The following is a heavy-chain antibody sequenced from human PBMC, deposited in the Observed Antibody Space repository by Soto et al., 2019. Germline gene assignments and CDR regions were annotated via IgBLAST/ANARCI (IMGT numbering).Heavy chain of an antibody. V-gene: IGHV3-23*01. CDR3: AKGFIAVAANDAFDI. J-gene: IGHJ3*02. CDR2: ISGSGGST. D-gene: IGHD6-19*01. CDR1: GFTFSSYA. Sequence: PGGSLRLSCAASGFTFSSYAMSWVRQAPGKGLEWVSAISGSGGSTYYADSVKGRFTISRDNSKNTLYLQMNSLRADDTSVYYCAKGFIAVAANDAFDIWGQGTMVTVSS.